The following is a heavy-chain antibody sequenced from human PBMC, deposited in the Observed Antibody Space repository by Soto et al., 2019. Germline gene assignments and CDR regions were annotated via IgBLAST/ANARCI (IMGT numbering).Heavy chain of an antibody. CDR1: GFTLSGYS. CDR3: ARGRWEVGAYWYIEV. D-gene: IGHD1-26*01. CDR2: ISSSRSTI. V-gene: IGHV3-48*02. Sequence: DVQLVESGGGIVHPGGSLGLSCVASGFTLSGYSMNWVRQAPGKGLKWVSHISSSRSTIYDADSAKGRFTISRDNAKNSVYLQLNSLRHDDTAVYYCARGRWEVGAYWYIEVWGRGTLVTVSS. J-gene: IGHJ2*01.